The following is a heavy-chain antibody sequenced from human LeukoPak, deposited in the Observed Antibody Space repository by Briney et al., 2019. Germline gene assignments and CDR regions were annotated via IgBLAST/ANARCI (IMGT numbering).Heavy chain of an antibody. J-gene: IGHJ6*03. CDR1: GGSFSGYY. CDR3: ARDRPQQWLVRGQRGYYYYMDV. V-gene: IGHV4-34*01. D-gene: IGHD6-19*01. CDR2: INHSGST. Sequence: SETLSLTCAVYGGSFSGYYWSWIRQPPGKGLEWIGEINHSGSTNYNPSLKSRVTISVDTSKNQFSLKLSSVTAADTAVYYCARDRPQQWLVRGQRGYYYYMDVWGKGTTVTISS.